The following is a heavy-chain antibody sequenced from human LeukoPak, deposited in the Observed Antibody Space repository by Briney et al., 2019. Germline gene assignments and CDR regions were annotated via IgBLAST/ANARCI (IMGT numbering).Heavy chain of an antibody. Sequence: PSETLSLTCTVSGGSISSYYWSWMRQPPGKGLEWIGYIYYSGITNYNPSLKSRVTISVDTSKNQFSLKLSSVTAADTAVYYCARGVIAAAANFDYWGQGTLVTVSS. CDR2: IYYSGIT. V-gene: IGHV4-59*01. CDR1: GGSISSYY. J-gene: IGHJ4*02. CDR3: ARGVIAAAANFDY. D-gene: IGHD6-13*01.